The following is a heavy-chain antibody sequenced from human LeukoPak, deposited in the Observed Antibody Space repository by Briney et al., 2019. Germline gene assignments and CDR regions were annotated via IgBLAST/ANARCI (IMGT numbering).Heavy chain of an antibody. D-gene: IGHD6-19*01. V-gene: IGHV3-23*01. CDR2: ISGSGGST. CDR3: AKPIAVAGDTYYFDY. J-gene: IGHJ4*02. Sequence: TGGSLRLSCAAPGFTFSSYAMSWVRQAPGKGLEWVSAISGSGGSTYCADSVKGRFTISRDNSKNTLYLQMNSLRAEDTAVYYCAKPIAVAGDTYYFDYWGQGTLVTVSS. CDR1: GFTFSSYA.